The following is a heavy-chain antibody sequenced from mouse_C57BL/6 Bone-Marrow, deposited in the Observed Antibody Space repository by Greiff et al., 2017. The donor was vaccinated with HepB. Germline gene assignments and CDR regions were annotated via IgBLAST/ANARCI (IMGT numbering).Heavy chain of an antibody. J-gene: IGHJ1*03. CDR2: IDPSDSET. V-gene: IGHV1-52*01. Sequence: QVHVKQPGAELVRPGSSVKLSCKASGYTFTSYWMHWVKQRPIQGLEWIGNIDPSDSETHYNQKFKDKATLTVDKSSSTAYMQLSSLTAEDSAVYYCARSRSPNYGSSYGWYFDVWGTGTTVTVSS. CDR3: ARSRSPNYGSSYGWYFDV. D-gene: IGHD1-1*01. CDR1: GYTFTSYW.